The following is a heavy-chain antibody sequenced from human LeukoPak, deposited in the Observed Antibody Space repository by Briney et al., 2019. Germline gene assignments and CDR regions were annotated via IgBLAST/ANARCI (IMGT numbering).Heavy chain of an antibody. Sequence: GGSLRLSCAASGFTFSSYWMTWVRQAPGKGLEWVANIKEDGSQKYYVGSVKGRFTVSRDNAKNSLYLQMNSLRAEDTAVYFCARDHQNGYYFYWGQGTVVTVSS. CDR3: ARDHQNGYYFY. CDR1: GFTFSSYW. D-gene: IGHD3-22*01. J-gene: IGHJ4*02. V-gene: IGHV3-7*01. CDR2: IKEDGSQK.